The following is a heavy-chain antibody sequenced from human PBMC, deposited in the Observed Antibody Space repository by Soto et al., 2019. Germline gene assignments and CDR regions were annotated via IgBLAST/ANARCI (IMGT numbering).Heavy chain of an antibody. Sequence: SETLSLTCAVFGGSISSVVYSWSWIRQPPGKGLEWIGYIYQRGSTYYNPSLKSRVTISVDRSKNQFSLKLSSVTAADTAVYYCARAGVTGGYFDYWGQGTLVTV. CDR1: GGSISSVVYS. D-gene: IGHD3-10*01. J-gene: IGHJ4*02. V-gene: IGHV4-30-2*01. CDR3: ARAGVTGGYFDY. CDR2: IYQRGST.